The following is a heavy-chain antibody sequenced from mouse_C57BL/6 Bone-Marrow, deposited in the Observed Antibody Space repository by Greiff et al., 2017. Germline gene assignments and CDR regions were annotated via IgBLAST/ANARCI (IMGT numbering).Heavy chain of an antibody. CDR3: ARESPPYYYGSSRVFAY. Sequence: EVQVVESGGGLVKPGGSLKLSCAASGFTFSSYAMSWVRQTPEKRLEWVATISDGGSYTYYPDNVKGRFTISRDNAKNNLYLQMSHLKSEDTAMYYCARESPPYYYGSSRVFAYWGQGTLVTVSA. CDR2: ISDGGSYT. J-gene: IGHJ3*01. V-gene: IGHV5-4*01. CDR1: GFTFSSYA. D-gene: IGHD1-1*01.